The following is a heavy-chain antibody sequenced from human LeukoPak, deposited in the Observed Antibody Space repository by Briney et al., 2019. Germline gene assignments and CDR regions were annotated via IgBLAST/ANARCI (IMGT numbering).Heavy chain of an antibody. CDR3: ARGYGSGSYLPLQH. D-gene: IGHD3-10*01. Sequence: ASVKVSCKASGYTFTSYDINWVRQATGQGLEWMGWMNPNSGNTGYAQNFQGRVTMTRNTSITTAYMELSSLRSEDTAVYYCARGYGSGSYLPLQHWGQGTLVTVSS. CDR2: MNPNSGNT. J-gene: IGHJ1*01. V-gene: IGHV1-8*01. CDR1: GYTFTSYD.